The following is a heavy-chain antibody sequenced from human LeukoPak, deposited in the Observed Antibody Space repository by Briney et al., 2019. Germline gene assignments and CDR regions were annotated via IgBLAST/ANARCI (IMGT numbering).Heavy chain of an antibody. V-gene: IGHV4-34*01. D-gene: IGHD3-22*01. CDR3: ARIVVSRAYYYYYMDV. J-gene: IGHJ6*03. CDR1: GGSISSYY. CDR2: INHSGST. Sequence: PSETLSLTCTVSGGSISSYYWSWIRQPPGKGLEWIGEINHSGSTNYNPSLKSRVTISVDTSKNQFSLKLSSVTAADTAVYYCARIVVSRAYYYYYMDVWGKGTTVTISS.